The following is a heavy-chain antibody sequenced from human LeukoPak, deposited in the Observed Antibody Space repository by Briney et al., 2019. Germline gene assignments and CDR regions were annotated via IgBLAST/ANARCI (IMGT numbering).Heavy chain of an antibody. CDR3: ARGLPLRSLAAAEHYGMDV. Sequence: ASVKVSCKASGYTFTSYAMNWVRQAPGQGLEWMGWINTNTGNPTYAQGFTGRFVFSLDTSVSTAYLQISSLKAEDTAVYYCARGLPLRSLAAAEHYGMDVWGQGTTVTVSS. D-gene: IGHD6-13*01. CDR1: GYTFTSYA. J-gene: IGHJ6*02. CDR2: INTNTGNP. V-gene: IGHV7-4-1*02.